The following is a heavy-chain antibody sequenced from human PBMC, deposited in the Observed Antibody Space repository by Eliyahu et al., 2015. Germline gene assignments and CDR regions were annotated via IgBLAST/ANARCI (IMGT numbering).Heavy chain of an antibody. CDR1: GGSVSSSPNY. Sequence: QLQLQESGPGLVKPSETLSLTCTVSGGSVSSSPNYWGWIRQPPGKGLEWIGSIYYSENTYYNPSLKSRVTIFVATSKSQFFLKLSSVAAADTAVYYCARGDGSGTLFDYWGQGTLVTVSS. V-gene: IGHV4-39*01. CDR3: ARGDGSGTLFDY. D-gene: IGHD3-10*01. J-gene: IGHJ4*02. CDR2: IYYSENT.